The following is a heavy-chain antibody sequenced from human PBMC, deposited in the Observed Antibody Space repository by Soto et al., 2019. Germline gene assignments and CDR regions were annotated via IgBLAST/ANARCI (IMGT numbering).Heavy chain of an antibody. CDR3: VREGGVPSAIGHYYYGMDV. CDR1: GFTFRIYS. Sequence: PGGSLRLSCAASGFTFRIYSMHWVRQSPGKGLEWVAVMWYDGTNKYYGESVKGRFTISRDNSENTLYLQMSSLRVEDTAVYYCVREGGVPSAIGHYYYGMDVWGQGTAVTVSS. D-gene: IGHD2-2*02. J-gene: IGHJ6*02. V-gene: IGHV3-33*01. CDR2: MWYDGTNK.